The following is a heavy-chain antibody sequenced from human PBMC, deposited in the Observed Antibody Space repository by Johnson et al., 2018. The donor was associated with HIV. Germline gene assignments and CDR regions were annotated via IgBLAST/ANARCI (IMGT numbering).Heavy chain of an antibody. J-gene: IGHJ3*02. CDR1: GFSLSVYA. D-gene: IGHD1-26*01. V-gene: IGHV3-23*04. CDR3: AKGGSSRNPAFDI. Sequence: VQVVESGGGLVQPGGSLRLSCAASGFSLSVYAMTWVRQAPGKGLEWVSTISGGGGTTNYADSVKGRFTISRDTFKNTLYLQINSLRPEDSAVYYCAKGGSSRNPAFDIWGQGTMVTVSS. CDR2: ISGGGGTT.